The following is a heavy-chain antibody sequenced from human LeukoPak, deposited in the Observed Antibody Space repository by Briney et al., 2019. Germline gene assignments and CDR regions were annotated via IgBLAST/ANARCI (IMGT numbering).Heavy chain of an antibody. V-gene: IGHV1-2*02. CDR1: GYTFTGYY. CDR3: AREGYCTNGVCRENFDY. Sequence: GASVKVSCKASGYTFTGYYMHWVRQAPGQGLEWMGWINPNSGGTNYAQKFQGRVTMTRDTSISTAYMELSRLRSDDTAVYYCAREGYCTNGVCRENFDYWGQGTLVTVSS. D-gene: IGHD2-8*01. J-gene: IGHJ4*02. CDR2: INPNSGGT.